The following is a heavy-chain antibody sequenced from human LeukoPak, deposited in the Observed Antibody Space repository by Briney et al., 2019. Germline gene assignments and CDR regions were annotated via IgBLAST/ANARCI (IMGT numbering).Heavy chain of an antibody. D-gene: IGHD3-10*01. J-gene: IGHJ4*02. CDR2: IKQDGSEK. CDR3: ARHPTMVRGVIIMAFDY. V-gene: IGHV3-7*01. CDR1: GFTFSSYW. Sequence: GGSLRLSCAASGFTFSSYWMSWVRQAPGKGLEWVANIKQDGSEKYYADSVKGRFTISRDNSKNTLYLQMNSLRAEDTAVYYCARHPTMVRGVIIMAFDYWGQGTLVTVSS.